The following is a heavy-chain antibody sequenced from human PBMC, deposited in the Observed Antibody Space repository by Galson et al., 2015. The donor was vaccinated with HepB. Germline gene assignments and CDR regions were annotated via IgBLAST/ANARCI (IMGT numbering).Heavy chain of an antibody. J-gene: IGHJ4*02. CDR3: ARGSYDYRTGYYVGGGTFKFDH. CDR1: GGSISSYY. CDR2: IYYTGST. D-gene: IGHD3-3*01. Sequence: QVQLQESGPGLVKPSETLSLTCTVSGGSISSYYWSWIRQPPGKGLEWIGYIYYTGSTNYNPSLMSRVTISVDTSKNRFSLNLSSVTAADTAVYYCARGSYDYRTGYYVGGGTFKFDHWGQGTLVAVSS. V-gene: IGHV4-59*01.